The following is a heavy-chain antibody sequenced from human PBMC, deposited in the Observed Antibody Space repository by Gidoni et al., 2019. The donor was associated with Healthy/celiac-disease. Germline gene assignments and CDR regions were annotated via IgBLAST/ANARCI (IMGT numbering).Heavy chain of an antibody. D-gene: IGHD6-13*01. V-gene: IGHV4-39*01. Sequence: QLQLQESGPGLVKPSETLSLTSTVSGGSISSSSYYWGWIRQPPGKGLEWIGSIYYSGSTYYNPSLKSRVTISVDTSKNQFSLKLSSVTAADTAVYYCAGGSLTQQLGEYYYYYYGMDVWGQGTTVTVSS. CDR2: IYYSGST. CDR1: GGSISSSSYY. CDR3: AGGSLTQQLGEYYYYYYGMDV. J-gene: IGHJ6*02.